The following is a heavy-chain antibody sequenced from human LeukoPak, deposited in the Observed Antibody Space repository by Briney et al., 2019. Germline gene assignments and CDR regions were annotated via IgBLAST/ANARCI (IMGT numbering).Heavy chain of an antibody. J-gene: IGHJ4*02. CDR1: GGSISSGSYY. D-gene: IGHD1-14*01. V-gene: IGHV4-61*02. Sequence: PSQTLSLTCTVSGGSISSGSYYWSWIRQPAGTGLEWIGRIYTSGSTNYNPSLKSRVTISVDTPKNQFSLKLSSVTAADTAVYYCARHLRYERGHFDYWGQGTLVTVSS. CDR3: ARHLRYERGHFDY. CDR2: IYTSGST.